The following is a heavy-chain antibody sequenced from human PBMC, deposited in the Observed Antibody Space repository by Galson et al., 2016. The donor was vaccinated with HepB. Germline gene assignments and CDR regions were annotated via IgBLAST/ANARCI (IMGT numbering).Heavy chain of an antibody. J-gene: IGHJ3*02. Sequence: QSGAEVKKPGESLKISCKGSGYSFTSYWIGWVRQMPGKGPEWMGIIFPGDSDTRYNPSFQGQVTISADKSISSAYLQWSSLKASDTAIYYCASTVGDSGTFDIWGQGTMVTVSS. CDR3: ASTVGDSGTFDI. CDR2: IFPGDSDT. V-gene: IGHV5-51*01. D-gene: IGHD3-16*01. CDR1: GYSFTSYW.